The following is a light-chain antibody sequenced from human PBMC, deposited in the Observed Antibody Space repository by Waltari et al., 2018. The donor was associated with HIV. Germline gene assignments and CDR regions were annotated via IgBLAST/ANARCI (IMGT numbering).Light chain of an antibody. J-gene: IGKJ4*01. CDR2: WAS. Sequence: DIVMTQSPDSLAVSLGERATINCKSNQSVLYSSNNKNYLAWYQQKPGQPPKLLIYWASTRESGVPDRFSVSGSGTDFTLTISSLQAEDVAVYYCQQYYDTPLTFGGGTKVEIK. V-gene: IGKV4-1*01. CDR3: QQYYDTPLT. CDR1: QSVLYSSNNKNY.